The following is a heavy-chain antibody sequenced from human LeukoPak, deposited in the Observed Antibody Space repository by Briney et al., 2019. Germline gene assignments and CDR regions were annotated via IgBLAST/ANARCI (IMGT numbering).Heavy chain of an antibody. D-gene: IGHD3-22*01. J-gene: IGHJ3*01. CDR1: GCTFSSYA. V-gene: IGHV3-23*01. CDR2: ISGSGGST. Sequence: GGSLRLSCAASGCTFSSYAMSWVRQAPGQGLEWVSAISGSGGSTYYADSVKGRFTIARDNSKNTLYLQMHSLRAEETAVYYCAKAMMVPLGAFDLWGQGTMVTVSS. CDR3: AKAMMVPLGAFDL.